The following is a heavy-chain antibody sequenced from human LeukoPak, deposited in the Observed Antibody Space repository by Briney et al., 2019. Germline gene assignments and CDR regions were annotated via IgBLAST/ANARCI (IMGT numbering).Heavy chain of an antibody. J-gene: IGHJ5*02. CDR1: GFTFSRYG. CDR2: INHSGST. Sequence: GTLRLSCAASGFTFSRYGMSWVRQPPGKGLEWIGEINHSGSTNYNPSLKSRVTISVDTSKNQFSLKLSSVTAADTAVYYCARRPRIAAAGTKPNWFDPWGQGTLVTVSS. V-gene: IGHV4-34*01. D-gene: IGHD6-13*01. CDR3: ARRPRIAAAGTKPNWFDP.